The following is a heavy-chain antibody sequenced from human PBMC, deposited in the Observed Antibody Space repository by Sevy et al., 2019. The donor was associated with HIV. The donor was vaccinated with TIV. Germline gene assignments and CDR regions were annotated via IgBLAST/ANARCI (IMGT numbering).Heavy chain of an antibody. CDR2: ISWNSGRI. D-gene: IGHD3-22*01. J-gene: IGHJ4*02. CDR1: GFTFEDYA. CDR3: AKDSYYDSSGYFDA. V-gene: IGHV3-9*01. Sequence: GGSLRLSCAASGFTFEDYALHWVRQVPGKGLEWVSGISWNSGRIGYADCVKGRFIISRDNAKNSLYLQMNSLRAEDTAFYYCAKDSYYDSSGYFDAWGQGTLVTVSS.